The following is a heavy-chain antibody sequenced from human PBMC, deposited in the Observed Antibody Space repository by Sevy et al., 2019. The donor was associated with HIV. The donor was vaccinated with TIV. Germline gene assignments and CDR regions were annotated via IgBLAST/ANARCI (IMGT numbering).Heavy chain of an antibody. V-gene: IGHV3-48*02. CDR1: GFTFSSYS. CDR3: ARDKGDRYYDYGMDV. CDR2: ISSSSSTI. D-gene: IGHD2-21*01. Sequence: GGSLRLSCAASGFTFSSYSMNWVRQAPGKGLEWVSYISSSSSTIYYADSVKGRFTISRDNAKNSLYLQMNSLRDEDTAVYYCARDKGDRYYDYGMDVWGQGTTVTVSS. J-gene: IGHJ6*02.